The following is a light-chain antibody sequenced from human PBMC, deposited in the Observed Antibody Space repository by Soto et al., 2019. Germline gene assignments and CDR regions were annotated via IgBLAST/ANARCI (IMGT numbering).Light chain of an antibody. CDR3: QQYGSSPPRT. J-gene: IGKJ1*01. CDR1: QSVNNNY. CDR2: GAS. V-gene: IGKV3-20*01. Sequence: EIVLTQSPGTLSLSPGERATLSCRTSQSVNNNYLAWYQQKPGQAPSLLIYGASTRATDVPDRFSGGGSGADFTLTISRLEPEAFAVYYCQQYGSSPPRTFGQGTKVDIK.